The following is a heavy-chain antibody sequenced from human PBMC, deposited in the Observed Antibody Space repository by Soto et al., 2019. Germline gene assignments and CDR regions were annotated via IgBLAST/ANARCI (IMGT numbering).Heavy chain of an antibody. Sequence: PSETLSLTCTVSGGSISSSSYYWGWTRQPPGKGLEWIGSIYYSGSTYYNPSLKSRVTISVDTSKNQSSLKLSSVTAADTAVYYCARDSSSWYYGMDVWGQGTTVTVSS. J-gene: IGHJ6*02. CDR3: ARDSSSWYYGMDV. V-gene: IGHV4-39*02. CDR2: IYYSGST. D-gene: IGHD6-13*01. CDR1: GGSISSSSYY.